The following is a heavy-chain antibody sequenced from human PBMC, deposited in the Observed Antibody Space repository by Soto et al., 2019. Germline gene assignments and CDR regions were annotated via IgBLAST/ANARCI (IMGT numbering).Heavy chain of an antibody. CDR1: GGTFSSYA. CDR3: ATPRGMITFGGGTPPGMDV. Sequence: QVPLVQSGAEVKKPGSSVKVSCKASGGTFSSYAISWVRQAPGQGLEWMGGGIPIFGTANYAQKFQGRVTITADESTSTAYIELSSLRSEDTSVYYGATPRGMITFGGGTPPGMDVWCQGTTVTVSS. D-gene: IGHD3-16*01. V-gene: IGHV1-69*01. CDR2: GIPIFGTA. J-gene: IGHJ6*02.